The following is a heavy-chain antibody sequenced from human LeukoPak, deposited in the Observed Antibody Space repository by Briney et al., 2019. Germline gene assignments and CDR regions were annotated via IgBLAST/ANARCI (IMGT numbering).Heavy chain of an antibody. CDR2: IYYSGTT. CDR3: ARVRQYCTNGVCFYTRFDY. Sequence: SETLSLTCTVSGGSISSYYWSWIRQPPGKGLEWIGSIYYSGTTNYNPSLKSRVTISVDTSKNQFSLKLSSVTAADTAVYYCARVRQYCTNGVCFYTRFDYWGQGTLVTVSS. V-gene: IGHV4-59*01. D-gene: IGHD2-8*01. CDR1: GGSISSYY. J-gene: IGHJ4*02.